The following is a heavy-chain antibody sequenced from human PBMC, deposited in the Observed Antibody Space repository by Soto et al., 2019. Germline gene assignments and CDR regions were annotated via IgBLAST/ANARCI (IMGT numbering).Heavy chain of an antibody. CDR3: ARAGLRADWYGMDV. D-gene: IGHD4-17*01. CDR2: IYYSGST. J-gene: IGHJ6*02. Sequence: PSETLSLTCTVPGGSISSYYWSWIRQPPGKGLEWIGYIYYSGSTNYNPSLKSRVTISVDTSKNQFSLKLSSVTAADTAVYYCARAGLRADWYGMDVWGQGTTVTVSS. V-gene: IGHV4-59*01. CDR1: GGSISSYY.